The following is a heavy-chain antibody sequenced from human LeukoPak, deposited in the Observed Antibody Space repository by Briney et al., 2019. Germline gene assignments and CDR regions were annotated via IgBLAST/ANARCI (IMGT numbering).Heavy chain of an antibody. J-gene: IGHJ4*02. CDR3: ARGGRYSGSYPYYFDY. Sequence: GGSLRLSCAASGFTVSSNYMSWVRQAPGKGLEWVSSISSSSSYIYYADSVKGRFTISRDNAKNSLYLQMSSLRAEDTAVYYCARGGRYSGSYPYYFDYWGQGTLVTVSS. V-gene: IGHV3-21*01. D-gene: IGHD1-26*01. CDR1: GFTVSSNY. CDR2: ISSSSSYI.